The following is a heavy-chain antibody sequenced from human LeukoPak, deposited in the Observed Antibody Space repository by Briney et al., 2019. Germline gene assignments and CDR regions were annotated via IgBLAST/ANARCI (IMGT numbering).Heavy chain of an antibody. Sequence: SETLSLTCAGSGYSISSGYYWGWIRQPPGKGLEWIGSIYHSGSTYYNPSLKGRVTISVDTSKNQFSLKLSSVTAADTAVYYCARSPYCSRTSCYLFNWFDPWGQGTLVTVSS. J-gene: IGHJ5*02. D-gene: IGHD2-2*01. CDR3: ARSPYCSRTSCYLFNWFDP. V-gene: IGHV4-38-2*01. CDR1: GYSISSGYY. CDR2: IYHSGST.